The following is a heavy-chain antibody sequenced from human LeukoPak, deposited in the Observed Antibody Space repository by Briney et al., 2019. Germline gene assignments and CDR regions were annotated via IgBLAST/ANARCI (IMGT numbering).Heavy chain of an antibody. Sequence: GGSLRLSCAASGFTLSDYYMSWIRQAPGKGLEWVSYISSSGSTIYYADSVKGRLTISRDNAKNSLYLQMNSLRAEDTAVYYCARAQPDSSGYIDYWGQGTLVTVSS. CDR2: ISSSGSTI. CDR3: ARAQPDSSGYIDY. D-gene: IGHD3-22*01. CDR1: GFTLSDYY. J-gene: IGHJ4*02. V-gene: IGHV3-11*01.